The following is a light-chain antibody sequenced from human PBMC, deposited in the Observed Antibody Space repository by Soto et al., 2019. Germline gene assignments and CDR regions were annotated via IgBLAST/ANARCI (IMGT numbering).Light chain of an antibody. CDR2: DVI. J-gene: IGLJ1*01. CDR1: SSDVGGYNC. CDR3: SSCTSSSTYV. Sequence: QSALTQPASMSGSPGQSIAISCTGTSSDVGGYNCVSWYQQYPGKAPKLMIYDVINRPSGISSRFSGSKSGNTASLTISGLQAEDEADYYCSSCTSSSTYVFGTGTKLTVL. V-gene: IGLV2-14*01.